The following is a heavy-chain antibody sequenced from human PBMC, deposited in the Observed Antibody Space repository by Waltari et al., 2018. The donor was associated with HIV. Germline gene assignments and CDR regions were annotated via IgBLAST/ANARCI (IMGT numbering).Heavy chain of an antibody. J-gene: IGHJ4*02. V-gene: IGHV3-30-3*01. CDR3: ASANCTNGVCLGPPDY. CDR2: ISYDGSNK. Sequence: QVQLVESGGGVVQPGRSLSLSCAASGFTFSRSAMHWLRHAPGKVLAWVAVISYDGSNKYYADSVKGRFTIARDNSKNTLYLQMNSLRAEDTAVYYCASANCTNGVCLGPPDYWGQGTLVTVSS. CDR1: GFTFSRSA. D-gene: IGHD2-8*01.